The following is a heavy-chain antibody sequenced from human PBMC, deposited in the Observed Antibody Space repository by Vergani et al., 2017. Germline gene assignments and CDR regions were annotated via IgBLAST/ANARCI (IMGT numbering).Heavy chain of an antibody. CDR3: TTLDLIALSAMFDY. V-gene: IGHV3-15*01. J-gene: IGHJ4*02. D-gene: IGHD6-19*01. CDR1: GLRFKDAW. CDR2: IKTKDHDDAT. Sequence: EVQLVESGGDFVQPGRSLRLSFAASGLRFKDAWMAWVRQTPGQGLEWVGHIKTKDHDDATDYSAAVKGRFIISRDDSTSTIYLQMNRLKTEDTGVYYCTTLDLIALSAMFDYWGRGTLVSVSS.